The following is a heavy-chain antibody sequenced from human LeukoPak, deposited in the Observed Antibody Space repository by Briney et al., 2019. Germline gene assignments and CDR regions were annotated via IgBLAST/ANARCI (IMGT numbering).Heavy chain of an antibody. D-gene: IGHD1-26*01. CDR2: ISWNSGSI. Sequence: PGRSLRLSCAASGFTFDDYAMHWVRQAPGKGLEWVSGISWNSGSIGYADSVKGRFTIPRDNAKNSLYLQMNSLRAEDTALYYCAKDIAVHSGSYKGTYYFDYWGQGTLVTVSS. CDR1: GFTFDDYA. J-gene: IGHJ4*02. V-gene: IGHV3-9*01. CDR3: AKDIAVHSGSYKGTYYFDY.